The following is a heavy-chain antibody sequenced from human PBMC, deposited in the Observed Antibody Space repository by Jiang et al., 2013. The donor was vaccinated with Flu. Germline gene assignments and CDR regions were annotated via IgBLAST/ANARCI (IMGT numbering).Heavy chain of an antibody. D-gene: IGHD3-3*01. Sequence: QLLESGGGLVKPGGSLRLSCAASGFTFSSYSMNWVRQAPGKGLEWVSSISSGRSYIYYADSVRGRFTISRDNAKNSLYLQMNSLRAEDTAVYYCAREEVRDFWSGYYRGGGCWGQGTLVTVSS. CDR1: GFTFSSYS. CDR2: ISSGRSYI. CDR3: AREEVRDFWSGYYRGGGC. J-gene: IGHJ4*02. V-gene: IGHV3-21*01.